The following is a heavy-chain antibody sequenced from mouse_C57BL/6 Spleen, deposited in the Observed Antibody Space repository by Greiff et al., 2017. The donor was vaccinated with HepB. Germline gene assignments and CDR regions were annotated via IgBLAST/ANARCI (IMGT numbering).Heavy chain of an antibody. V-gene: IGHV5-16*01. J-gene: IGHJ4*01. CDR3: ARSHYYAMDY. Sequence: EVQLVESEGGLVQPGSSMKLSCTASGFTFSDYYMAWVRQVPEKGLEWVANINYDGSSTYYLDSLKSRFIISRDNAKNILYLQMSSLKSEDTATYYCARSHYYAMDYWGQGTSVTVSS. CDR1: GFTFSDYY. CDR2: INYDGSST.